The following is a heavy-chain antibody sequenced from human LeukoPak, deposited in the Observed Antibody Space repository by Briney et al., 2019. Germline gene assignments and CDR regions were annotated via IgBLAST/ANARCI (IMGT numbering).Heavy chain of an antibody. CDR2: ISGYGGST. CDR3: AKVGPSIADDAFDI. V-gene: IGHV3-43*02. D-gene: IGHD6-6*01. J-gene: IGHJ3*02. CDR1: GFTFDDYA. Sequence: GGSLRLSCAASGFTFDDYAMHWVRQAPGKGLEWVSLISGYGGSTYYADSVKGRFTISRDNSKNSLYLQMNSLRTEDTALYYCAKVGPSIADDAFDIWGQGTMVTVSS.